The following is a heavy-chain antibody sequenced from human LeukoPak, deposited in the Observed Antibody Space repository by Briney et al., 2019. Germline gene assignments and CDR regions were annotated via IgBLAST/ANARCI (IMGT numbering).Heavy chain of an antibody. D-gene: IGHD3-10*01. CDR2: IYTSGST. J-gene: IGHJ4*02. CDR3: ASAMVRGVIPF. Sequence: SETLSLTCTVSGGSISSGSYYWSWIRQPAGKGLEWIGRIYTSGSTNYNPSLKSRVTISVDTSKNQFSLKLSSVTAADTAVYYCASAMVRGVIPFWGQGTLVTVSS. CDR1: GGSISSGSYY. V-gene: IGHV4-61*02.